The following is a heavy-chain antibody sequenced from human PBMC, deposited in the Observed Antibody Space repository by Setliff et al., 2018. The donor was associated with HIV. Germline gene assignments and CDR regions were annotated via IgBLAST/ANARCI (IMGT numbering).Heavy chain of an antibody. CDR3: AREHRHFDY. D-gene: IGHD2-21*01. CDR2: IKLSSGGT. J-gene: IGHJ4*02. CDR1: GNSFNGDF. V-gene: IGHV1-2*02. Sequence: ASVKVSCKAPGNSFNGDFLNWVRQAPGQGLEWMGNIKLSSGGTKFAQKFLGRVTMTRDTSTSTVYMELSSLRSEDTAVYYCAREHRHFDYWGQGTLVTVSS.